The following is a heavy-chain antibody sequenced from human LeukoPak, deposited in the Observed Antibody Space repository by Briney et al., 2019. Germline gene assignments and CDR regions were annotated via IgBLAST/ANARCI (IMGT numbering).Heavy chain of an antibody. V-gene: IGHV3-7*01. Sequence: GGSLRLSCAASGFTFRDYWMSWVRQAPGKGLEWVANINQDGSETYYVDSMEGRFTISRDNAKNSLYLQMNSLRAEDTAVYYCARAVSTGTTDYWGQGTLVTVSS. CDR2: INQDGSET. CDR1: GFTFRDYW. CDR3: ARAVSTGTTDY. D-gene: IGHD1-1*01. J-gene: IGHJ4*02.